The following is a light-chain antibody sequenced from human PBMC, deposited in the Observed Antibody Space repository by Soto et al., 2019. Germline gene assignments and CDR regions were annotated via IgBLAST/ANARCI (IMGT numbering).Light chain of an antibody. J-gene: IGKJ2*03. V-gene: IGKV1-5*01. CDR1: QSVSTW. Sequence: DIQMTQSPSTLSASVGDRVTITCRASQSVSTWLAWYQQKPGKAPKLLIYDASSLESGVPSRFSGSGSGTEFTLTIRSLQPDDFATYYCQQYNAYSPYSFGQGTKLESK. CDR3: QQYNAYSPYS. CDR2: DAS.